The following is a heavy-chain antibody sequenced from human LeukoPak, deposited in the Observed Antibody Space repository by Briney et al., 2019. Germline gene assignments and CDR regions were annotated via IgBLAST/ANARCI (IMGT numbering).Heavy chain of an antibody. CDR1: GGTFSGYA. CDR2: IIPIFGTA. J-gene: IGHJ4*02. D-gene: IGHD6-13*01. V-gene: IGHV1-69*13. Sequence: GASVKVSCKASGGTFSGYAISWVRQAPGQGLEWMGGIIPIFGTANYAQKFQGRVTITADESTSTAYMELSSLRSEDTAVYYCAVFWYSSSRYRDYWGQGTLVTVSS. CDR3: AVFWYSSSRYRDY.